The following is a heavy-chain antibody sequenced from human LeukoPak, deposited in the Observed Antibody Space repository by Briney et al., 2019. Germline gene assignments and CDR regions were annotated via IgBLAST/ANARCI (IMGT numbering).Heavy chain of an antibody. Sequence: GGSLRLSCTASGFTFGDYAMSWVRQAPGKGLEWVGRIRNKANSYTTEYAASVKGRFTISRDDSKTSLYLQMNSLKTEDTAVYYCTRGRDGGHWFFDYWGQGTLVTVSS. V-gene: IGHV3-72*01. D-gene: IGHD3-16*01. CDR2: IRNKANSYTT. CDR1: GFTFGDYA. CDR3: TRGRDGGHWFFDY. J-gene: IGHJ4*02.